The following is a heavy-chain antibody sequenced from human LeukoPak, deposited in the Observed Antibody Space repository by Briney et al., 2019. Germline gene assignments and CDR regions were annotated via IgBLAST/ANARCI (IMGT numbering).Heavy chain of an antibody. CDR3: ARAWDIVVVPAAIDY. Sequence: PGGSLRLSCAASGFTFGSYSMNWVRQAPGRGLEWVSYISSGSSTIYYADSVKGRFTISRDNAKNSLYLQMNSLRAEDTAVYYCARAWDIVVVPAAIDYWGQGTLVTVSS. V-gene: IGHV3-48*01. CDR1: GFTFGSYS. CDR2: ISSGSSTI. J-gene: IGHJ4*02. D-gene: IGHD2-2*01.